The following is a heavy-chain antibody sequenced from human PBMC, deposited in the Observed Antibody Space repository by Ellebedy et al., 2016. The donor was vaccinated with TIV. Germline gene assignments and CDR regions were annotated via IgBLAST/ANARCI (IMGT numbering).Heavy chain of an antibody. CDR1: GFTFSSYW. V-gene: IGHV3-7*03. J-gene: IGHJ4*02. Sequence: GESLKISCAASGFTFSSYWMSWVRQAPGKGLEWVANIKHDGSEKTYVDSVKGRFTISRDNAKNSLYLQMNSLRGEDTAVYYCAREGNGWYFEFWGQGTLVTVSS. D-gene: IGHD6-19*01. CDR2: IKHDGSEK. CDR3: AREGNGWYFEF.